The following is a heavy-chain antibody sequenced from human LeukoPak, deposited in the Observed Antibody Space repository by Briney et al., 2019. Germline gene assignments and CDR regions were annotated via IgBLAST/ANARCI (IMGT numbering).Heavy chain of an antibody. J-gene: IGHJ4*02. CDR3: ARDRGFGELLLAY. V-gene: IGHV4-59*12. CDR2: IYHTGST. Sequence: PSGTLSLTCTVSGGSIRSFFWSWLRQPPGKPLEWLGHIYHTGSTNYNPSFKSRLTISVDRSKNQFSLKLSSVTAADTAVYYCARDRGFGELLLAYWGQGTLVTVSS. CDR1: GGSIRSFF. D-gene: IGHD3-10*01.